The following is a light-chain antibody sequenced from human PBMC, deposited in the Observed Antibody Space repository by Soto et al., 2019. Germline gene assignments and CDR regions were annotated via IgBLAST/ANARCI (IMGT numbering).Light chain of an antibody. Sequence: DIQMTQSPSTLSASVGDRVTITCRASQSISNWLAWYQQKPGKAPKLLIYEESTLHSGVPSRFSGRKSGTQFTLTIDSLQPEDFATYYCQQVKTYPRTFGGGTKVDI. CDR3: QQVKTYPRT. J-gene: IGKJ4*01. CDR2: EES. CDR1: QSISNW. V-gene: IGKV1-5*01.